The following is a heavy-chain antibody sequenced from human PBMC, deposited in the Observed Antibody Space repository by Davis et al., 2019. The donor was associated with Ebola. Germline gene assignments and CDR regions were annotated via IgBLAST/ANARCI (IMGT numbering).Heavy chain of an antibody. Sequence: PGGSLRLSCATSGFPFSNYAMHWVRQAPGKGLEWVAVVSHSEREKFYADSVKGRFTISRDNSENTLYLRMNSLTADDTAVYFCARAVFHEVLDSWGQGTPVTVSS. D-gene: IGHD3-3*01. CDR1: GFPFSNYA. V-gene: IGHV3-30*04. CDR3: ARAVFHEVLDS. J-gene: IGHJ4*02. CDR2: VSHSEREK.